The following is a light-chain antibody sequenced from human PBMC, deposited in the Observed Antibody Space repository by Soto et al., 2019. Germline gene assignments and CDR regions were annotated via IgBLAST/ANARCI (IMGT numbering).Light chain of an antibody. J-gene: IGLJ1*01. Sequence: QSALTQPASVSGSPGQSITISCTGTSSDVGGYNYVSWYQQHPGTPPKLMIYEVSNRPSGLSNRFSGSKSGNTASLTISGIQAEDEADYYCSSYTSSSSHYVFGTGTKLTVL. CDR3: SSYTSSSSHYV. V-gene: IGLV2-14*01. CDR2: EVS. CDR1: SSDVGGYNY.